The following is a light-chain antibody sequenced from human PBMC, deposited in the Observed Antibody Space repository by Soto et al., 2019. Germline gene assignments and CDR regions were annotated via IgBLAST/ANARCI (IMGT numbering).Light chain of an antibody. J-gene: IGKJ1*01. V-gene: IGKV3-15*01. CDR1: QSVSSN. CDR3: QQYNNWPPTT. Sequence: IGMTQSPATLSVSPGESATLSCRASQSVSSNLAWYQQKPGRAPRLLIYGASTRATGIPARFSGSGSGTEFTLTISSLQSEDFAVYYCQQYNNWPPTTFGQGTKVDIK. CDR2: GAS.